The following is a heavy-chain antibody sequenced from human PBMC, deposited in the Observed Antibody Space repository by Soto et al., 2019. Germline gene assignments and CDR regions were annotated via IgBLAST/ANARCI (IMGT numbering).Heavy chain of an antibody. CDR2: IYTSGST. CDR3: ARDHCSGGSCYSGRDYYYYGMDV. CDR1: GGSISSYY. Sequence: PSETLSLTCTVSGGSISSYYWSWIRQPAGKGLEWIGRIYTSGSTNYNPPLKSRVTMSVDTSKNQFSLKLSSVTAADTAVYYCARDHCSGGSCYSGRDYYYYGMDVWGQGTTVTVSS. V-gene: IGHV4-4*07. J-gene: IGHJ6*02. D-gene: IGHD2-15*01.